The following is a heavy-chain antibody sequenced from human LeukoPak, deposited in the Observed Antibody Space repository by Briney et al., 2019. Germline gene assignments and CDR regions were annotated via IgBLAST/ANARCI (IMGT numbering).Heavy chain of an antibody. V-gene: IGHV1-2*02. Sequence: ASVKVSCKASGYTFTGYYMHWVRQAPGQGLEWMGWINPNSGGTNYAQKFQGRVTMTRDTSISTAYMELSRLRSDDTAMYYCASLSMARGVPRSDYWGQGTLVTVSS. CDR3: ASLSMARGVPRSDY. CDR1: GYTFTGYY. J-gene: IGHJ4*02. CDR2: INPNSGGT. D-gene: IGHD3-10*01.